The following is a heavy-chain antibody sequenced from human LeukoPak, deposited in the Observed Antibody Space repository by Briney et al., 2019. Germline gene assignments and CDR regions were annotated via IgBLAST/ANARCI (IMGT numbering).Heavy chain of an antibody. D-gene: IGHD5-24*01. CDR1: GFTFSSYP. CDR3: AKSRDGYLHGLY. Sequence: GGSLTLSCSASGFTFSSYPMSWVPPAPGEGLEGVSAMSGSGGSTYYADSVKGRFTIARDNSKNTLYLQMNSLSAEDTAVYYCAKSRDGYLHGLYWRQATLVTVSS. V-gene: IGHV3-23*01. CDR2: MSGSGGST. J-gene: IGHJ4*02.